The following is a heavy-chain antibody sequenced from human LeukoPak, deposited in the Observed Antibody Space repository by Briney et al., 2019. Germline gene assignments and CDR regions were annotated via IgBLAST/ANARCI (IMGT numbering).Heavy chain of an antibody. J-gene: IGHJ6*02. CDR3: ASYRVSHGMDV. CDR1: GLTFSSHW. CDR2: IKGDGSEK. D-gene: IGHD1-26*01. V-gene: IGHV3-7*01. Sequence: GGSLRLSCTASGLTFSSHWMKWVRQAPGKGLEWVANIKGDGSEKYHGDSVTGRFTISRDNAKNSLYLQMNSLRAEDTAIYYCASYRVSHGMDVWGQGTTVTVSS.